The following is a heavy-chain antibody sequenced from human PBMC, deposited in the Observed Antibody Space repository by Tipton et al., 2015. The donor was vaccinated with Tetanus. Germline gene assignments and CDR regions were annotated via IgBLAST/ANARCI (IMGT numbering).Heavy chain of an antibody. D-gene: IGHD6-25*01. CDR3: ARVQEQRIYYYGMDV. CDR1: GYNFVNFG. V-gene: IGHV1-18*01. CDR2: ISAYNGKT. J-gene: IGHJ6*02. Sequence: QSGAEVKEPGASVKVSCKASGYNFVNFGISWVRQAPGQGLEWMGWISAYNGKTKYAQRLQGRVTMTTDRSASTAYMDLRRLRSDDTAVYYCARVQEQRIYYYGMDVWGQGTTFTVSS.